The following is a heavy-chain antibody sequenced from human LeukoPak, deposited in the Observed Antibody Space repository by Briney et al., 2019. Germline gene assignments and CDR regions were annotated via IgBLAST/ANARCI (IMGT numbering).Heavy chain of an antibody. CDR3: AKNREGYSKLD. Sequence: GGSLRLSCVGSGFSSSNYGMHWVRQAPGKGLEWVAVISDDASHKYYADSVKGRFTISRDNSKNTLYLQMDSLRLEDTAVFYCAKNREGYSKLDWGQGTLVTVSS. CDR2: ISDDASHK. V-gene: IGHV3-30*18. CDR1: GFSSSNYG. J-gene: IGHJ4*02. D-gene: IGHD6-13*01.